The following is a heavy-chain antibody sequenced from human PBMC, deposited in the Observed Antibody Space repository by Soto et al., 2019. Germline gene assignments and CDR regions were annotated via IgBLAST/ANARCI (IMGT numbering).Heavy chain of an antibody. CDR1: GFTFRSYG. J-gene: IGHJ4*02. CDR2: ISYDATSK. Sequence: GGSLRLSCEASGFTFRSYGMHWVRQAPGKGLEWVAVISYDATSKYFGDSVKGRFTVTRDNSKNTVHLEMNSLRTDDTAVYYCAKGPDIAVSGPNDYWGQGTLVTVSS. CDR3: AKGPDIAVSGPNDY. V-gene: IGHV3-30*18. D-gene: IGHD3-9*01.